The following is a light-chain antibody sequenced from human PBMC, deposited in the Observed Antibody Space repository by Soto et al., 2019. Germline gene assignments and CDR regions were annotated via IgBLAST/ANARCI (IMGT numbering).Light chain of an antibody. Sequence: EIVLTQSPGTLSLSPGERATLSCRASQSVSSSSLAWYQQKPGQAPRLLISGAFSRATGIPDRFSGSGSGTDFTLTISRLEPEDSAVYYCQHYQTFGQGTKVEIK. CDR1: QSVSSSS. V-gene: IGKV3-20*01. CDR3: QHYQT. CDR2: GAF. J-gene: IGKJ1*01.